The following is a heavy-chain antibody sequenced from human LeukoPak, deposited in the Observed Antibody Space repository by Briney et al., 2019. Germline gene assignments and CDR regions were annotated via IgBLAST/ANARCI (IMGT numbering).Heavy chain of an antibody. V-gene: IGHV1-69*05. CDR2: IIPIFGTA. CDR3: ARAGDFWSGYYENWFDP. CDR1: GGTFSSYA. Sequence: ASVKVSCKASGGTFSSYAISWVRQTPGQGLEWMGGIIPIFGTANYAQKFQGRVTITTDESTSTAYMELSSLRSEDTAVYYCARAGDFWSGYYENWFDPWGQGTLVTVSS. J-gene: IGHJ5*02. D-gene: IGHD3-3*01.